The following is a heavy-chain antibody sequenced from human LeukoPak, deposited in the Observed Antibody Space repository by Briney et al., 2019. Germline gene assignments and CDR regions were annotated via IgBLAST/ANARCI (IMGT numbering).Heavy chain of an antibody. J-gene: IGHJ3*01. Sequence: GTSLRLSCTASGFTISGDAMHWVRQAPGKGLQWVADISFDGTNKNYADSVKGRFTISRDNSKNTLFLQMSSLTTDDTALFYCARETHDALDLWGPGTLVTVSS. CDR1: GFTISGDA. CDR3: ARETHDALDL. CDR2: ISFDGTNK. V-gene: IGHV3-30*04.